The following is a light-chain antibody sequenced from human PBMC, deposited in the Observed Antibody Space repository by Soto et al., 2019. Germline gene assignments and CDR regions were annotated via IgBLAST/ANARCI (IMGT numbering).Light chain of an antibody. J-gene: IGLJ1*01. Sequence: QSALTQPASVSGSPGQSITISCTGTSSDVDGYNSVSWYQQRPGKAPKLMIYDVSNRPSEVSNRFSGSKSGNTASLTISGLQAEDEADYYCSSYTSSSTLFGTGTKLTVL. CDR1: SSDVDGYNS. CDR3: SSYTSSSTL. V-gene: IGLV2-14*01. CDR2: DVS.